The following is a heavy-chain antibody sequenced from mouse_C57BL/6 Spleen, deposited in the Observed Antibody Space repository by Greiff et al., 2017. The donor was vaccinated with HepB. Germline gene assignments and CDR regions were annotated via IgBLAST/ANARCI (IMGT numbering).Heavy chain of an antibody. CDR2: IYPRSGNT. Sequence: VKLMESGAELARPGASVKLSCKASGYTFTSYGISWVKQRTGQGLEWIGEIYPRSGNTYYNEKFKGKATLTADKSSSTAYMELRSLTSEDSAVYFCARSAYYSNYGGFAWFAYWGQGTLVTVSA. CDR3: ARSAYYSNYGGFAWFAY. V-gene: IGHV1-81*01. CDR1: GYTFTSYG. J-gene: IGHJ3*01. D-gene: IGHD2-5*01.